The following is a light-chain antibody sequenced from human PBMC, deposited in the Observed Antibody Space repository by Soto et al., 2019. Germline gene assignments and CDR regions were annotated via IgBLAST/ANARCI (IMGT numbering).Light chain of an antibody. CDR1: SSDFGDHKS. CDR2: EVN. V-gene: IGLV2-14*01. J-gene: IGLJ1*01. CDR3: SSSTDTSTYV. Sequence: QSVLTQAASVSGSPGQSITISCTGASSDFGDHKSVSWYQHHPGKAPKLIIYEVNYRPSGVSSRFSGSRSGNTASLTISGLQAEDEAHYYCSSSTDTSTYVFGTGTKVTVL.